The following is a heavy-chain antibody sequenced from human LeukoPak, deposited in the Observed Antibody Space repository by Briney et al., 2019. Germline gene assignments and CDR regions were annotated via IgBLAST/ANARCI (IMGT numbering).Heavy chain of an antibody. Sequence: PGGSLRLSCAASGFTFSSYAMHWVRQAPGKGLEWVAVISYVGSNKYYADSVKGRFTISRDNSKNTLYLQMNSLRAEDTAVYYCARAERYYDSSGYYRYWGQGTLVTVSS. V-gene: IGHV3-30-3*01. J-gene: IGHJ4*02. CDR3: ARAERYYDSSGYYRY. CDR1: GFTFSSYA. D-gene: IGHD3-22*01. CDR2: ISYVGSNK.